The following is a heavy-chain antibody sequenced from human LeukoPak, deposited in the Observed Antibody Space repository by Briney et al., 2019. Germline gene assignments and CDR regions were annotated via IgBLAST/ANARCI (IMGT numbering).Heavy chain of an antibody. CDR1: GFTFSSYA. V-gene: IGHV3-64*01. J-gene: IGHJ4*02. Sequence: GGSLRLSCAASGFTFSSYAMHWVRQAPGKGLEYVSSINSNGRSTYSGNSVKGRFTISRDNSKNTLYLQMGSLRADSMAVYYCARDPMNFWSGPFDYWGQGTLVTVSS. D-gene: IGHD3-3*01. CDR2: INSNGRST. CDR3: ARDPMNFWSGPFDY.